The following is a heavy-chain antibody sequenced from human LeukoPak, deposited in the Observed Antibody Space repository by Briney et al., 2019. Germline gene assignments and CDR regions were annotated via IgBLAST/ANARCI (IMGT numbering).Heavy chain of an antibody. V-gene: IGHV4-59*08. CDR1: GGSITNYY. CDR2: IYYTVST. D-gene: IGHD3-22*01. J-gene: IGHJ4*02. CDR3: ARLSSGSNQPLDY. Sequence: PSETLSLTCTVSGGSITNYYWSSVRQTPREGLECIGYIYYTVSTNYNPSLKSLITMSVDTSTNQFSLKLTSVTAADTAVYYCARLSSGSNQPLDYWGQGTLVTVSS.